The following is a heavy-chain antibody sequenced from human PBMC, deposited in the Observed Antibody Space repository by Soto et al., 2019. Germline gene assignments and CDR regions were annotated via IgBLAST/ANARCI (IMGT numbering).Heavy chain of an antibody. V-gene: IGHV3-74*01. CDR1: GFTLS. D-gene: IGHD1-26*01. CDR3: TRDIRGSYYYFDY. Sequence: PGGSLRLSCAASGFTLSMHWVRQASGKGLVWVSNINSDGSMTSYADSVKGRFTISRDNANNMLYLQMNSLRAEDTAVYYCTRDIRGSYYYFDYWGQGTLVTVSS. CDR2: INSDGSMT. J-gene: IGHJ4*02.